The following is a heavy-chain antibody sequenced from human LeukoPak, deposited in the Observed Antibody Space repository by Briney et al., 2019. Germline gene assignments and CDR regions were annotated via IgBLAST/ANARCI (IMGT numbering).Heavy chain of an antibody. CDR1: GYTFTSCA. J-gene: IGHJ4*02. D-gene: IGHD3-9*01. CDR2: INTNTGNP. CDR3: ARRGNVLRYFDWFPDY. Sequence: ASVKVSCKASGYTFTSCAMNWVRQAPGQGLEWMGWINTNTGNPTYAQGFTGRFVFSLDTSVSTAYLQISSLKAEDTAVYYCARRGNVLRYFDWFPDYWGQGTLVTVSS. V-gene: IGHV7-4-1*02.